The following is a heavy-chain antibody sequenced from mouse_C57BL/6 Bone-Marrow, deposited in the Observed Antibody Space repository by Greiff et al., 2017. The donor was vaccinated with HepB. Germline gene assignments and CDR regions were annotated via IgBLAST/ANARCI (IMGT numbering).Heavy chain of an antibody. Sequence: VKLMESGAELVRPGASVTLSCKASGYTFTDYEMHWVKQTPVHGLEWIGAIDPETGGTAYNQKFKGKAILTADKSSSTAYMELRSLTSEDSAVYYCTRNGYDGASWFAYWGQGTLVTVSA. CDR2: IDPETGGT. V-gene: IGHV1-15*01. CDR3: TRNGYDGASWFAY. D-gene: IGHD2-2*01. CDR1: GYTFTDYE. J-gene: IGHJ3*01.